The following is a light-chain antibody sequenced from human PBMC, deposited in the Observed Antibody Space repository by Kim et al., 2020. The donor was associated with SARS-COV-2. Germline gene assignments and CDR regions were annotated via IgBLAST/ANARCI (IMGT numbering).Light chain of an antibody. CDR1: ALPKQY. CDR3: QSADSSGTYV. Sequence: SYELTQPPSVSVSPGQTARITCSGDALPKQYAYWYQQKPGQAPVLVIYKDSERPSGIPEGFSGSSSGTTVTLTISGVQAEDEADYYCQSADSSGTYVFGT. V-gene: IGLV3-25*03. J-gene: IGLJ1*01. CDR2: KDS.